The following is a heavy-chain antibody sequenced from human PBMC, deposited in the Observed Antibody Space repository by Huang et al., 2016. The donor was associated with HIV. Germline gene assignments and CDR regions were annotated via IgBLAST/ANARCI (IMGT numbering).Heavy chain of an antibody. J-gene: IGHJ6*02. CDR3: ATKTAAMDI. CDR1: TFTFGAYW. V-gene: IGHV3-7*01. Sequence: VESGGRLVQPGGSIRLSCVGSTFTFGAYWMSWVRQSTGKGLEWVANIKQDESEKYYVESGKGRFNISRDNVKKVLFLEMNNVRVEDTATYYCATKTAAMDIWGQGTTVTVS. CDR2: IKQDESEK. D-gene: IGHD1-7*01.